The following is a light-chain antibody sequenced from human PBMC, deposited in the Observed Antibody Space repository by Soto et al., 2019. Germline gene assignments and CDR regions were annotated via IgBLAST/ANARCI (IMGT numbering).Light chain of an antibody. J-gene: IGKJ2*01. V-gene: IGKV3-20*01. CDR1: QSVSSYF. CDR2: GAS. Sequence: EIVLTQSPGTLSLSPGERATLSCRASQSVSSYFLAWYQQKPGQAPRLLIYGASNRATGIPDRFSGSGSGTDFTLTISRLEPEDFAVYYCQQYGSSPPYTFGQGTKLEIK. CDR3: QQYGSSPPYT.